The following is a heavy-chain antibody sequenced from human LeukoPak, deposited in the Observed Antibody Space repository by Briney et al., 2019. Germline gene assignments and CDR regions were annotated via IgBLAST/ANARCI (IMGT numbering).Heavy chain of an antibody. CDR3: AREGDIVVVPAAIPNWFDP. V-gene: IGHV1-69*04. D-gene: IGHD2-2*02. J-gene: IGHJ5*02. CDR2: IIPIFGIA. Sequence: APVKVSCKASGRTFSSYAISWVRQAPGQGLEWMGRIIPIFGIANYAQKFQGRVTVTADKSTSTAYMELSSLRSEDTAVYYCAREGDIVVVPAAIPNWFDPWGQGTLVTVSS. CDR1: GRTFSSYA.